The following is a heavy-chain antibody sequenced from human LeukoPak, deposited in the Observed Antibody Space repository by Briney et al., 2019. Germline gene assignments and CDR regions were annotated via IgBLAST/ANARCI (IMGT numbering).Heavy chain of an antibody. Sequence: ASVKVSCKASGYTFTSYDINWVRQATGQGLEWMGWMNPNSGNTGYAQKFQGRVTMTRNTSISTAYMELSSLRSEDTAVYYCARQHLSGAYLAVAGTGLYAFDIWGQGTMVTVSS. V-gene: IGHV1-8*01. J-gene: IGHJ3*02. CDR3: ARQHLSGAYLAVAGTGLYAFDI. D-gene: IGHD6-19*01. CDR1: GYTFTSYD. CDR2: MNPNSGNT.